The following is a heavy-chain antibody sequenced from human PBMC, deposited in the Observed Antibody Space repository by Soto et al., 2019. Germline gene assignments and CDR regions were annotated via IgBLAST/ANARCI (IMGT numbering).Heavy chain of an antibody. CDR1: GCSFSSDA. V-gene: IGHV3-23*01. CDR2: RSGSDGNT. J-gene: IGHJ5*02. CDR3: AKEPPRRGGCFDP. D-gene: IGHD5-12*01. Sequence: GGSLRLSCAASGCSFSSDAMNWGRQAPGKGLGWVSARSGSDGNTYYANSVKGRLAISRDNSKNTLYLQMNSPRAEDTAVYYCAKEPPRRGGCFDPWGQGTLVTVSS.